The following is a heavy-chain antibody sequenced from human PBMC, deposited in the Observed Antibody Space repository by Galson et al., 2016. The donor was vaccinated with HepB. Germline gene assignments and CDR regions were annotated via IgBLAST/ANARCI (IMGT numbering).Heavy chain of an antibody. CDR1: GFTFDTFW. CDR3: ARDSEWWD. CDR2: IKGDGSEE. Sequence: SLRLSCAASGFTFDTFWMAWVRQAPGKGLEWVATIKGDGSEEYYLDSVRGRFTVSRDNAKNPLYLQMNSLRAEDTAVYYCARDSEWWDWGQGTLVIVSS. J-gene: IGHJ4*02. V-gene: IGHV3-7*01. D-gene: IGHD2-15*01.